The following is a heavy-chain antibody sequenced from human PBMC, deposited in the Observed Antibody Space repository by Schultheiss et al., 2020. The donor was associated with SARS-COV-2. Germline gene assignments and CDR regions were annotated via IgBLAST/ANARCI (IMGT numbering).Heavy chain of an antibody. CDR3: VRDWVYCGGGSCHSLGQMDV. V-gene: IGHV3-11*04. CDR2: ISASGRTI. CDR1: GFTFSDYY. D-gene: IGHD2-15*01. Sequence: GGSLRLSCAASGFTFSDYYMSWIRQAPGKGLEWVSYISASGRTIYYADSVKGRFSISRDNAKNTLYVQMNSLRAEDTAVYYCVRDWVYCGGGSCHSLGQMDVWGKGTTVTVSS. J-gene: IGHJ6*04.